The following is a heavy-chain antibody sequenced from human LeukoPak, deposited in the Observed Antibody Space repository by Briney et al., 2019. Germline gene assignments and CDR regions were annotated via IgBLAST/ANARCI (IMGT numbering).Heavy chain of an antibody. CDR1: GFTFSNYG. CDR3: ARGSSSWYVNWFDP. D-gene: IGHD6-13*01. J-gene: IGHJ5*02. Sequence: GGSLRLSCAASGFTFSNYGMHWVRQAPGKGLEWVTFIRYDGSNNYYADSVKGRFTVSRDNSKNTLYLQMNSLRAEDTAVYYCARGSSSWYVNWFDPWGQGTLVTVSS. V-gene: IGHV3-30*02. CDR2: IRYDGSNN.